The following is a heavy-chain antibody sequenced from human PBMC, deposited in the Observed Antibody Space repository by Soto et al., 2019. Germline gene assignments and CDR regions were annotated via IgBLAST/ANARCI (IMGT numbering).Heavy chain of an antibody. J-gene: IGHJ6*02. CDR3: ARGRSKITMIVVVTVSGMDV. CDR2: ISPYSSYT. Sequence: GASVKVSCKASGYTFISNGISWVRQAPGQGLEWMGWISPYSSYTNYAQKFQGRVTMSTDTSTSTAYLELSSLRSEDTAVYYCARGRSKITMIVVVTVSGMDVWG. CDR1: GYTFISNG. D-gene: IGHD3-22*01. V-gene: IGHV1-18*01.